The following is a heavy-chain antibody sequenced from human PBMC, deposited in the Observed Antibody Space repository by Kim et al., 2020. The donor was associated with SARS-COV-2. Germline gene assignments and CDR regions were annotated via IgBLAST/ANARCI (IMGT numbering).Heavy chain of an antibody. V-gene: IGHV3-30*18. Sequence: GGSLRLSCAASGFTFSSYGMHWVRQAPGMGLEWVAVISYDGSNKYYADSVKGRFTISRDNSKNTLYLQMNSLTAEDTAVYYCAKDGVWGSYRPPGDYWGQGTLVTVSS. D-gene: IGHD3-16*02. CDR3: AKDGVWGSYRPPGDY. CDR2: ISYDGSNK. CDR1: GFTFSSYG. J-gene: IGHJ4*02.